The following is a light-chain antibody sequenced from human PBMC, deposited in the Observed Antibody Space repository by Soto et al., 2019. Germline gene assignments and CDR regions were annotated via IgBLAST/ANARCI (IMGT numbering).Light chain of an antibody. CDR1: QSISGRY. CDR3: QQYGSSPLT. Sequence: ETVLTQSPGTLSLSPGERASLSCRASQSISGRYLAWYQQKPRQAPRLLIYDASSRATGIPDRFSGSGSGTDFILTISRLEPEDVAVYYCQQYGSSPLTFGGGTKVEIK. CDR2: DAS. V-gene: IGKV3-20*01. J-gene: IGKJ4*01.